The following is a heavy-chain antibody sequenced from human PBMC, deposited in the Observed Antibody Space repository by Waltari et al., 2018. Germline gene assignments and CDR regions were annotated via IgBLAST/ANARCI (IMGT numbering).Heavy chain of an antibody. D-gene: IGHD1-26*01. Sequence: VQLVESGGGLVQPGGSLRLSCAASGFTFTTSSSPWVRQAPGEGLEWLAVIWYDGSNEYYADSVKGRFTISRDNAKNTLYLQMNGLRAEDTAVYYCAKDRQAGTYLGLNFLYWGQGTLVTVSS. V-gene: IGHV3-33*06. CDR2: IWYDGSNE. CDR1: GFTFTTSS. CDR3: AKDRQAGTYLGLNFLY. J-gene: IGHJ4*02.